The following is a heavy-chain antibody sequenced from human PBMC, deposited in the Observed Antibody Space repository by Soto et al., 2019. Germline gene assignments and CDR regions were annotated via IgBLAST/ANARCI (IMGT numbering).Heavy chain of an antibody. CDR3: ARGGSWGPDF. D-gene: IGHD2-15*01. J-gene: IGHJ4*02. V-gene: IGHV3-7*01. CDR2: IKHDGSEK. Sequence: EVQLVESGGDLVQPGGSLRLSCAASGFTFSDFWMSWVRQAPGKGLDWVANIKHDGSEKYYVDSVEGRFTISRDNTKDSLYLQMTSLRAEERAVYYCARGGSWGPDFWGQGTLVTVSS. CDR1: GFTFSDFW.